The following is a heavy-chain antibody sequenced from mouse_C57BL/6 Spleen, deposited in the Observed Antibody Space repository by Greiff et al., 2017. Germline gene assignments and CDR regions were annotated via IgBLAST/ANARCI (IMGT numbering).Heavy chain of an antibody. D-gene: IGHD2-1*01. V-gene: IGHV5-9-1*02. Sequence: EVQGVESGEGLVKPGGSLKLSCAASGFTFSSYAMSWVRQTPEKRLEWVAYISSGGDYIYYADTVKGRFTISRDNARNTLYLQMSSLKSEDTAMYYCTRDRGYGNFDYWGQGTTLTVSS. CDR1: GFTFSSYA. CDR3: TRDRGYGNFDY. J-gene: IGHJ2*01. CDR2: ISSGGDYI.